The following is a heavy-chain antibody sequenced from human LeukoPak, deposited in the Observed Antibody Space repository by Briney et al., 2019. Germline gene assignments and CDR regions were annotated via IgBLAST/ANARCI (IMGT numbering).Heavy chain of an antibody. D-gene: IGHD1-26*01. V-gene: IGHV3-30-3*01. CDR3: ACLPSPRGSYYEVDY. J-gene: IGHJ4*02. Sequence: GGSLRLSCAASGFTFNSYAMHWVRQAPGKGLEWVAVISYDGSNKYYADSVMGRFTISRDNSKNTLYLQMNSLRAEDTAVYYCACLPSPRGSYYEVDYWGQGTLVTVSS. CDR2: ISYDGSNK. CDR1: GFTFNSYA.